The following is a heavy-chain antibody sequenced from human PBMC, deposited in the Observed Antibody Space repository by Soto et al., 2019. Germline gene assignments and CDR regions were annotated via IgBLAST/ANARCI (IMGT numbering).Heavy chain of an antibody. V-gene: IGHV4-61*01. Sequence: QVQLQESGPGLVKPSETLSLTCTVSGGSVSSGHFYWSWIRQPPGKGLEWIGYIYYSGSTKYNPSLRSRVTIVVDTSKNQFSLKLTSVTAADTAVDYCARSGSGSGWLGGQGTLVTVSS. CDR3: ARSGSGSGWL. CDR2: IYYSGST. CDR1: GGSVSSGHFY. J-gene: IGHJ4*02. D-gene: IGHD6-19*01.